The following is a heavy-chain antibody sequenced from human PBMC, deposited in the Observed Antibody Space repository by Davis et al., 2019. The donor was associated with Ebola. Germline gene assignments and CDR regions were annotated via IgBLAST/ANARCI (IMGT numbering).Heavy chain of an antibody. CDR3: ARDSMIGDDY. CDR2: INSDGSST. D-gene: IGHD3-22*01. J-gene: IGHJ4*02. V-gene: IGHV3-74*01. CDR1: GFTFDDYS. Sequence: GESLKISCAASGFTFDDYSMHWVRQAPGKGLVWVSRINSDGSSTSYADSVKGRFTISRDNAKNSLYLQMNSLRAEDTAVYYCARDSMIGDDYWGQGTLVTVSS.